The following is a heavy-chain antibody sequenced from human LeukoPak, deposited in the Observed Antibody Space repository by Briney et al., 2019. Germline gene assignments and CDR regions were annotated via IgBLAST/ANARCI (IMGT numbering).Heavy chain of an antibody. V-gene: IGHV4-34*01. CDR3: ARGCVGYCSSTSCYLSWFDP. Sequence: PSETLSLTCAVYGGSFSGYYWSWIRQPPGKGREWIGEINHSGSTNYNPSLKSRVTISVDTSKNQFSLKLSSVTAADTAVYYCARGCVGYCSSTSCYLSWFDPWGQGTLVTVSS. CDR1: GGSFSGYY. D-gene: IGHD2-2*01. J-gene: IGHJ5*02. CDR2: INHSGST.